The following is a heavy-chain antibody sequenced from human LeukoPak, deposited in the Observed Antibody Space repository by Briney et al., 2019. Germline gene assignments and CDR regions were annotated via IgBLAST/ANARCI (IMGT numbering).Heavy chain of an antibody. CDR2: ISYTEST. J-gene: IGHJ4*02. CDR1: GGPISSHY. D-gene: IGHD3-16*02. Sequence: SEALFLTCTGPGGPISSHYWSWIRQPPGKGLEWVGYISYTESTNYNPSLKSRVSIGVVTSKNQFSLKLSSVTAADTAVYYCASSNMIAFGGVIVIPFDYWGQGTLVSVSS. CDR3: ASSNMIAFGGVIVIPFDY. V-gene: IGHV4-59*11.